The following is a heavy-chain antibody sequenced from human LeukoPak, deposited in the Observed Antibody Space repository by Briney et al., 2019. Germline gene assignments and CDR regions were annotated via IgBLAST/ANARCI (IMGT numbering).Heavy chain of an antibody. CDR1: GVSISSSSYY. Sequence: KPSETLSLTCTVSGVSISSSSYYWGWIRQPPGKGLEWIGNIYYSGSTYYNPSLQSRVTISVDTSKNQFSLKLSSVTAADTAVYYCVRRSDLTTNVDYWGQGTLVTVSS. CDR2: IYYSGST. J-gene: IGHJ4*02. D-gene: IGHD2-15*01. CDR3: VRRSDLTTNVDY. V-gene: IGHV4-39*01.